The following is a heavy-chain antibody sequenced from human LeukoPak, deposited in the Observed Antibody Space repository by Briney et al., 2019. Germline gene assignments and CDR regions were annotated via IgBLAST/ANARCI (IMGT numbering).Heavy chain of an antibody. Sequence: GGSLRLSCAASGFTFSSYSMNWVRQAPGKGLEWVSFISSSSSYIYYADSVRGRFTISRDNAKNSLYLQMNSLRAEDTAVYYCARGEWSSSPLDYWGQGTLVTVSS. D-gene: IGHD6-6*01. V-gene: IGHV3-21*01. J-gene: IGHJ4*02. CDR3: ARGEWSSSPLDY. CDR1: GFTFSSYS. CDR2: ISSSSSYI.